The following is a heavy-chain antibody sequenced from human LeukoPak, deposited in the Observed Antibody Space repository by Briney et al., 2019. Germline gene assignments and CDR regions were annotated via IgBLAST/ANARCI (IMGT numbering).Heavy chain of an antibody. D-gene: IGHD1-1*01. CDR3: ARGPPRGKYYYMDV. CDR2: IGTASDT. V-gene: IGHV3-13*01. J-gene: IGHJ6*03. Sequence: PGGSLRLSCAASGFTFSSFDTHWVRQPTGQGLEWVSTIGTASDTYYPGSVEGRFTLSRDNAKNSLYLQMNSLTAGDTAVYYCARGPPRGKYYYMDVWAKGPRSPSP. CDR1: GFTFSSFD.